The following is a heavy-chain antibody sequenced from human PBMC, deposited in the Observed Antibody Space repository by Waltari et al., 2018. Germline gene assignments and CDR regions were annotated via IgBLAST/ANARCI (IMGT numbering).Heavy chain of an antibody. CDR2: IYHSGST. CDR1: GYSISSGYY. D-gene: IGHD3-22*01. Sequence: QVQLQESGPGLVKPSETLSLTCAVSGYSISSGYYLGWIRQPPGKGLEWIGSIYHSGSTYYNPSLKSRVTISVDTSKNQFSLKLSSVTAADTAVYYCARSRWRYYYDSSGYYPFDYWGQGTLVTVSS. J-gene: IGHJ4*02. CDR3: ARSRWRYYYDSSGYYPFDY. V-gene: IGHV4-38-2*01.